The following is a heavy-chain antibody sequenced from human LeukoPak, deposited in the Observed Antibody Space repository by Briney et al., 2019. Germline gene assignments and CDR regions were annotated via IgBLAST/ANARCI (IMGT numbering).Heavy chain of an antibody. D-gene: IGHD6-13*01. CDR3: AKLSSSWYYMDA. J-gene: IGHJ6*03. CDR2: VSGSGSST. Sequence: GGSLRLSCAASGFTFSSYAMSWVRQAPGKGLEWVSVVSGSGSSTYYADSVKGRFTISRDNSKNTVYLEMHSLRAEDTAVYYCAKLSSSWYYMDAWGKGTTVTVSS. CDR1: GFTFSSYA. V-gene: IGHV3-23*01.